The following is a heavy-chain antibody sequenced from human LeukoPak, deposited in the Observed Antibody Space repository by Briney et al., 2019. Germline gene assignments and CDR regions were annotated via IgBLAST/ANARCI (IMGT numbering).Heavy chain of an antibody. D-gene: IGHD3-9*01. Sequence: GGSLRLSCAASGFTVSSNYMSWVRQAPGKGLEWVSVIYSGGSTYYADSVKGRFTISRDNSKNTLYLQMNSLRAEDTAIYYCAKDHYDILTGYLLFDCWGQGTLVTVSS. CDR2: IYSGGST. CDR3: AKDHYDILTGYLLFDC. J-gene: IGHJ4*02. V-gene: IGHV3-53*01. CDR1: GFTVSSNY.